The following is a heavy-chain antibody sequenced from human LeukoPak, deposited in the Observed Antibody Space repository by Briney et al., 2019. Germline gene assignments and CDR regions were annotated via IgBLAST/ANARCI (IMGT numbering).Heavy chain of an antibody. CDR2: IYTSGST. CDR3: ARDSEDGDDAFDI. J-gene: IGHJ3*02. V-gene: IGHV4-61*02. CDR1: GGSISSGSHY. Sequence: SETLSLTCTVSGGSISSGSHYWSWIRQPAGKGLEWIGRIYTSGSTNYNPSLKSRVTISVDTSKNQFSLKLSSVTAADTAVYYCARDSEDGDDAFDIWGQGTMVTVSS. D-gene: IGHD4-17*01.